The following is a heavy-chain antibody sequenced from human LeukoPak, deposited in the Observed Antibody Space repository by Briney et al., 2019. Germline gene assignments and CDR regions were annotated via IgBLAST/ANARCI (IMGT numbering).Heavy chain of an antibody. D-gene: IGHD4-17*01. CDR2: ISYVGSNK. J-gene: IGHJ1*01. Sequence: PGRSLRLSCAASGFNFSSYALHWVRQAPAKGLDGVAVISYVGSNKYYADSVKGRFTLSRDNSKNTLYLQMNSLIAEDTAVYYCAREGYDYGEYFQHWGQGTLVTVSS. V-gene: IGHV3-30-3*01. CDR1: GFNFSSYA. CDR3: AREGYDYGEYFQH.